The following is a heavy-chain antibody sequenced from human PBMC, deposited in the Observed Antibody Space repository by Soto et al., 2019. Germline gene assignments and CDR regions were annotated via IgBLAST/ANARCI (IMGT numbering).Heavy chain of an antibody. CDR2: IYYSGST. CDR1: GGSISSYY. V-gene: IGHV4-59*01. Sequence: SETLSLTCTVFGGSISSYYWSWIRQPPGKGLEWIGYIYYSGSTNYNPSLKSRVTISVDTSKNQFSLKLSSVTAADTAMYYCARVIRVSGDYYGMDVWGQGTTVTVSS. CDR3: ARVIRVSGDYYGMDV. D-gene: IGHD7-27*01. J-gene: IGHJ6*02.